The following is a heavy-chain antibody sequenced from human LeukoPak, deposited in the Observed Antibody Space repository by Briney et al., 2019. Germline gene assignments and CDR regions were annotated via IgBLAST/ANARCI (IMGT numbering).Heavy chain of an antibody. V-gene: IGHV1-18*01. CDR2: ISAYNGNT. CDR3: ARRLWGSYRYDAFDI. Sequence: ASVKVSCKASGYTFTSCAISWVRQAPGQGLEWMGWISAYNGNTNYAQKLQGRVTMTRDMSTSTVYMELSSLRSEDTAVYYCARRLWGSYRYDAFDIWGQGTMVTVSS. CDR1: GYTFTSCA. J-gene: IGHJ3*02. D-gene: IGHD3-16*02.